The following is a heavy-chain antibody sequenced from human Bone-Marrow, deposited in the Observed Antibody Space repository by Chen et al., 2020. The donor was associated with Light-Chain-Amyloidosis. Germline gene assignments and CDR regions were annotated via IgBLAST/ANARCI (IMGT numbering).Heavy chain of an antibody. CDR2: IYPDDSDA. CDR1: GYTFPNYW. CDR3: ARRRDGYNFDY. J-gene: IGHJ4*02. D-gene: IGHD5-12*01. V-gene: IGHV5-51*01. Sequence: EVQLEQSGPEVKQPGESLKFSCKGSGYTFPNYWIGWVRQMPGKGLEWMGVIYPDDSDARYSPSFEGQVTISADKSITTAYLQWRSLKASDTAMYYCARRRDGYNFDYWGQGTLVTVSS.